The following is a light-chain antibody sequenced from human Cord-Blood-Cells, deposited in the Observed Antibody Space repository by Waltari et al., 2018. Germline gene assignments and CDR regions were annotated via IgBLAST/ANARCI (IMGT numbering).Light chain of an antibody. CDR3: QQYYSYPRT. Sequence: IRMTSAPSSFAAYTGNRVPITCRASQGISSYLAWYQQKPGNAPKLLIYAASTLQSGVPSRFSGSGSGTDFTLTISCLQSEDFATYYCQQYYSYPRTFGQGTKVEIK. V-gene: IGKV1-8*01. CDR2: AAS. CDR1: QGISSY. J-gene: IGKJ1*01.